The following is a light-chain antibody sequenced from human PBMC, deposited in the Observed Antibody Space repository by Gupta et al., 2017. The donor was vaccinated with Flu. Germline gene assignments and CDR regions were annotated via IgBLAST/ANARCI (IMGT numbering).Light chain of an antibody. V-gene: IGKV3-15*01. CDR2: GAS. J-gene: IGKJ4*01. CDR1: QSVSSN. Sequence: EIVMTQSPATLSVSPGERANLSCRASQSVSSNLAWYQQKPGQAPRLVIDGASSRATGVPARFSGSGSGTEFTLTISSLQSEDSAVYYCQQYNTWRTFGGGTKVEIK. CDR3: QQYNTWRT.